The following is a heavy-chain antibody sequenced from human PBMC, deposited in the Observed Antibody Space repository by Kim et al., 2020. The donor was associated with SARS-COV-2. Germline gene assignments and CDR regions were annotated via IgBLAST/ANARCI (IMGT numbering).Heavy chain of an antibody. CDR1: GGSFSGYY. V-gene: IGHV4-34*01. J-gene: IGHJ4*02. CDR2: INHSGST. D-gene: IGHD2-2*01. CDR3: ARKWTGSTSCRFDY. Sequence: SETLSLTCAVYGGSFSGYYWSWIRQPPGKGLEWIGEINHSGSTNYNPSLKSRVTISVDTSTNQFSLELSSVTAAATAVYYCARKWTGSTSCRFDYWGQG.